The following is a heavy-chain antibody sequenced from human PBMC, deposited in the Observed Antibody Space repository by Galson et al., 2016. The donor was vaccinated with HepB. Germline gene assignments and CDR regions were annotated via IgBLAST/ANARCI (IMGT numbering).Heavy chain of an antibody. D-gene: IGHD3-16*01. CDR1: GFTFTNAW. J-gene: IGHJ3*02. V-gene: IGHV3-23*01. Sequence: SLRLSCAASGFTFTNAWMSWVRQAPGKGLEWVSAISGSGGSTYYADSVKGRFTISRDNSKNTLYLQMNSLRAEDTAVYYCAEGGDWDAFDIWGQGTMVTVSS. CDR2: ISGSGGST. CDR3: AEGGDWDAFDI.